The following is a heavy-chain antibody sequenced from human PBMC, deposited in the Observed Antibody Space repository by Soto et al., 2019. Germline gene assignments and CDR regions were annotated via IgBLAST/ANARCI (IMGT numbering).Heavy chain of an antibody. CDR2: IHAGNGDT. CDR1: GYTFSSYA. CDR3: ARVPRYTSDIVEVPAVMFDDWFVP. V-gene: IGHV1-3*01. J-gene: IGHJ5*02. Sequence: QVQLVQSGAEVKKPGASVKVSCKASGYTFSSYAVQWVRQAPGQSLEWIGWIHAGNGDTKYSQKVHGRVTLTRDTPANTAYMDLSSLRSEDTAVYYCARVPRYTSDIVEVPAVMFDDWFVPWGQGTLVTVSS. D-gene: IGHD2-2*01.